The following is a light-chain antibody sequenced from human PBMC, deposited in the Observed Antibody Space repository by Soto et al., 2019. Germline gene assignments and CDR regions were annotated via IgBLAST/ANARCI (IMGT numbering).Light chain of an antibody. Sequence: EIVLTQYPATLSLSPGHRATLSCRASTSASGYLAWYQQKPGQSPRLLIYDASNRATGIPARFSGSGSGTDFTLTITSLEPEDFAVYYCQQRSNWPSTFGGGTKVEI. CDR1: TSASGY. CDR3: QQRSNWPST. CDR2: DAS. J-gene: IGKJ4*01. V-gene: IGKV3-11*01.